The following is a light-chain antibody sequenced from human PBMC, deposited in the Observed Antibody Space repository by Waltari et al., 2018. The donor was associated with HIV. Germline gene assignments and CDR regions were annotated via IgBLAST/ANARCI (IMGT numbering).Light chain of an antibody. Sequence: DIQMTQSPPSLSASVGDRVTITCRASQSIGIFLNWYQQKQGKAPQLLIYDASTLQSGLPSRFSGSGSGTDFTLTITNLQPEDFATYFCQQSFDVPLVFGPGTKV. CDR2: DAS. CDR1: QSIGIF. J-gene: IGKJ3*01. V-gene: IGKV1-39*01. CDR3: QQSFDVPLV.